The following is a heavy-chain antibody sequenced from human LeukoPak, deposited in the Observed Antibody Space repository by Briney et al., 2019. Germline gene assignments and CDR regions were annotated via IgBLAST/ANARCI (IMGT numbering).Heavy chain of an antibody. Sequence: GGSLRLSCAASGFTFSSYAMSWVRQAPGKGLEWVSSISSSSSYIYYADSVKGRFTISRDNAKNSLYLQMNSLRAEDTAVYYCARDTYYYYYDSSGRPLYYFNYWGQGTLVTVSS. CDR1: GFTFSSYA. CDR3: ARDTYYYYYDSSGRPLYYFNY. CDR2: ISSSSSYI. J-gene: IGHJ4*02. V-gene: IGHV3-21*01. D-gene: IGHD3-22*01.